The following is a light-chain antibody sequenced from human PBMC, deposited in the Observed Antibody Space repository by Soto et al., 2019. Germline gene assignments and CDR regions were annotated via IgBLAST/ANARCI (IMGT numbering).Light chain of an antibody. Sequence: QSALTQPASVSGSPGQSITISCTGTSSDVGGYIYVSWYQQHPGKAPKLMIYDVNNRPLGVSNRFSGSKSGNTASLTISGLQAEDEADYYCSSYTSSRPYVFGTGTKLTVL. CDR1: SSDVGGYIY. J-gene: IGLJ1*01. CDR3: SSYTSSRPYV. V-gene: IGLV2-14*01. CDR2: DVN.